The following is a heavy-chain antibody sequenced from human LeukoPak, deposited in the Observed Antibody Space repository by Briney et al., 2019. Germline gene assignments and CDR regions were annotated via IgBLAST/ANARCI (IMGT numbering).Heavy chain of an antibody. CDR1: GYTFTGYY. D-gene: IGHD6-13*01. Sequence: SVKVSCKASGYTFTGYYMHWVRQAPGQGLEWMGWINPNSGGTNYAQKFQGRVTMTRDTSISTAYMELSRLRSDDTAVYYCARDIRDIAAAGNNYFDYWGQGTLVTVSS. V-gene: IGHV1-2*02. CDR2: INPNSGGT. J-gene: IGHJ4*02. CDR3: ARDIRDIAAAGNNYFDY.